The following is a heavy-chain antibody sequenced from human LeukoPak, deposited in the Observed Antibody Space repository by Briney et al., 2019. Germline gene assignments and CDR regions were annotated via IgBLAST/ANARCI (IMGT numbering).Heavy chain of an antibody. J-gene: IGHJ3*02. Sequence: ASVKVSCKASGYTFTSYDINWVRQATGQGLEWMGWMKPNSGNTGYAQKFQGRVTITRNTSISTAYMELSSLRSEDTAVYYCARGRQFPGAFDIWGQGTMVTVSS. CDR2: MKPNSGNT. V-gene: IGHV1-8*03. CDR1: GYTFTSYD. D-gene: IGHD5-24*01. CDR3: ARGRQFPGAFDI.